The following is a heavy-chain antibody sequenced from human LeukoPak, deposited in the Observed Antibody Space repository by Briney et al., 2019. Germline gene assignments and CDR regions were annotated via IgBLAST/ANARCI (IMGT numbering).Heavy chain of an antibody. CDR1: GFTFSSYG. J-gene: IGHJ4*02. Sequence: SGGSLRLSWAASGFTFSSYGMHWVRQAPGKGLEWVAVISNDGIKKYYADSVKGRFTISRDNSKNTLYLQMNSLRVEDTAVYYCAKDVGYYGSGSYYSDWGQGTLVTVSS. V-gene: IGHV3-30*18. D-gene: IGHD3-10*01. CDR2: ISNDGIKK. CDR3: AKDVGYYGSGSYYSD.